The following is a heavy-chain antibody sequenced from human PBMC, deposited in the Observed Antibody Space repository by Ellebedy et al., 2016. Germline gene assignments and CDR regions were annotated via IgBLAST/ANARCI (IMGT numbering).Heavy chain of an antibody. CDR1: GFTFTGYA. J-gene: IGHJ4*02. CDR2: VSASGAWT. CDR3: ARLPPFYGDYIEHYFDL. D-gene: IGHD4-17*01. V-gene: IGHV3-23*01. Sequence: GESLKISCEASGFTFTGYAMSWVRQAPGQGLEWVSGVSASGAWTYYADSVRGRFTISSDNSKNTASLQMDRLRAEYTAVYYCARLPPFYGDYIEHYFDLWGQGDLVIVSS.